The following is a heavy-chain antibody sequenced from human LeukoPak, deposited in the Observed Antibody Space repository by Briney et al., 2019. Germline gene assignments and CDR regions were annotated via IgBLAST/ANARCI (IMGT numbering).Heavy chain of an antibody. CDR2: ISWNSGYI. CDR1: GFTFDEYA. Sequence: PGGSLRLSCAASGFTFDEYAMHWVRQAPGKGLEWVSGISWNSGYINYADSVKGRFTISRDNSKNTLYLQMNSLRAEDTAVYYCTKALYCGGDCYSRDDYWGQGTLVTVSS. D-gene: IGHD2-21*02. CDR3: TKALYCGGDCYSRDDY. V-gene: IGHV3-9*01. J-gene: IGHJ4*02.